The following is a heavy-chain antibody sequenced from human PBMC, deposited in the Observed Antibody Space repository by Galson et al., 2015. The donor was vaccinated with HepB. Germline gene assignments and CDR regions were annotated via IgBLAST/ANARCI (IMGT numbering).Heavy chain of an antibody. Sequence: SETLSLTCTVSGGSSSSYYWSWIRQPPGKGLEWIGYIYYSGSTNYNPSLKSRVTISVDTSKNQFSLRLSSVTAADTAVYYCTRGSQHLNWFDPWGQGTLVTVSS. CDR2: IYYSGST. CDR3: TRGSQHLNWFDP. V-gene: IGHV4-59*01. J-gene: IGHJ5*02. CDR1: GGSSSSYY.